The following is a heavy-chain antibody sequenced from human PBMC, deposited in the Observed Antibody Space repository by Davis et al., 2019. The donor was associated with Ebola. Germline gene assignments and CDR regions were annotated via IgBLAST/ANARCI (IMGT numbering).Heavy chain of an antibody. D-gene: IGHD3-10*01. Sequence: SVKVSCRASGGTFSSYAISWVRQAPGQGLEWMGGIIPIFGTANYAQKFQGRVTITADKSTSTAYMELSSLRSEDTAVYYCARTRRITMVRGDYGMDVWGQGTTVTVSS. CDR3: ARTRRITMVRGDYGMDV. CDR1: GGTFSSYA. J-gene: IGHJ6*02. CDR2: IIPIFGTA. V-gene: IGHV1-69*06.